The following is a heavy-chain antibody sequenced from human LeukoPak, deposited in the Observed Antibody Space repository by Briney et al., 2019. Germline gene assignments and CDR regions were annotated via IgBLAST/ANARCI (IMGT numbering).Heavy chain of an antibody. CDR1: GGSFSGYY. Sequence: SETLSLTCAVYGGSFSGYYWSWIRQPPGKGLEWIGEINHSGSTNYNPSLKSRLTITVDTSKNQFSLKLSSVTAADTAVYYCARGPPYYDILTDSDYWGQGTLVTVSS. CDR2: INHSGST. J-gene: IGHJ4*02. CDR3: ARGPPYYDILTDSDY. V-gene: IGHV4-34*01. D-gene: IGHD3-9*01.